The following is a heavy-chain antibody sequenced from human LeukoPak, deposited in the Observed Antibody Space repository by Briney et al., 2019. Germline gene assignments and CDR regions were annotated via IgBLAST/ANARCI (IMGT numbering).Heavy chain of an antibody. D-gene: IGHD6-13*01. CDR1: GDSISSGSYY. V-gene: IGHV4-61*02. CDR2: IYSNGDT. J-gene: IGHJ6*03. CDR3: ASRHSKQQPYYYYMDI. Sequence: SQTLSLTCTVSGDSISSGSYYGSWIRQPAGKGLEWIGRIYSNGDTTFNPSLKSRVTISLDTSKNQFSLKLSSATAADTAVYYCASRHSKQQPYYYYMDIWGKGTTVTVSS.